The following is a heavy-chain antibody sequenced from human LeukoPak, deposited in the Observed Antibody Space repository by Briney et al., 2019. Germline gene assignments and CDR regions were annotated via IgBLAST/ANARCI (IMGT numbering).Heavy chain of an antibody. J-gene: IGHJ4*02. D-gene: IGHD4-23*01. CDR3: ANLLRWEPY. V-gene: IGHV3-53*01. CDR2: IYSGGSR. Sequence: PGGSLRLSCAASGFTVSSNYMSWVRQAPGKGLEWVSVIYSGGSRYYADSVKGRFTISRDNSRNTMYLQMNSLRAEDTAVYYCANLLRWEPYWGQGTLVTVSS. CDR1: GFTVSSNY.